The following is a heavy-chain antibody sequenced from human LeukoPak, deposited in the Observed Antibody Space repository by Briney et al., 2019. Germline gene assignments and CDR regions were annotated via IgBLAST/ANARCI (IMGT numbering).Heavy chain of an antibody. CDR1: GFTFSGFW. CDR3: AKTNDHSSSYRAFDV. CDR2: IKQDGSET. V-gene: IGHV3-7*01. D-gene: IGHD3-22*01. Sequence: PGGSLRLSCAASGFTFSGFWMSWVRQAPGKGLEWVGNIKQDGSETYYVDSVKGRFIISRDNAKNSLYLQMNSLRAEDTAMYYCAKTNDHSSSYRAFDVWGQGTMVTVSS. J-gene: IGHJ3*01.